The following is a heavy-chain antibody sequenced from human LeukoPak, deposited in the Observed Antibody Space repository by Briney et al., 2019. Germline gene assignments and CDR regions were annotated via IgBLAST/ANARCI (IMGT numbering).Heavy chain of an antibody. CDR1: GFTLNGYW. CDR2: IYTGGTT. CDR3: ARDGDDTSGYFSPFDY. D-gene: IGHD3-22*01. J-gene: IGHJ4*02. Sequence: GGSLRLSCAAPGFTLNGYWMHWVRQAPGKGLEWVSVIYTGGTTYYADSVKGRFTISRDNSKNTLYLQMNSLRAEDTAVYYCARDGDDTSGYFSPFDYWGQGTLVTVSS. V-gene: IGHV3-53*01.